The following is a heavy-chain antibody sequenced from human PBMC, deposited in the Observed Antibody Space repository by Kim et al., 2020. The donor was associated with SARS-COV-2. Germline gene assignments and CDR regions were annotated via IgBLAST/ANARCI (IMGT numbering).Heavy chain of an antibody. CDR1: GFTFSSYS. V-gene: IGHV3-21*01. CDR3: AREGDGDSSGYDYYYYYGMDV. CDR2: ISSSSSYI. J-gene: IGHJ6*02. Sequence: GGSLRLSCAASGFTFSSYSMNWVRQAPGKGLEWVSYISSSSSYIYYADSVKGRFTISRDNAKNSLYLQMNSLRAEDTAVYYCAREGDGDSSGYDYYYYYGMDVWGQGTTDTVSS. D-gene: IGHD3-22*01.